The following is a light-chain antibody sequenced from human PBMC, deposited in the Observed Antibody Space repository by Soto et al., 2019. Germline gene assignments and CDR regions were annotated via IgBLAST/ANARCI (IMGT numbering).Light chain of an antibody. CDR1: QSVSSY. V-gene: IGKV3-15*01. CDR2: GAS. J-gene: IGKJ1*01. CDR3: QEYNTWPWT. Sequence: EIVLTQSPGTLSLSPGESATLSCRASQSVSSYLAWYQQKLGQAPRVLIYGASTRATGIPARFTGSGSGTEFILTITSLQSEDSAVYYCQEYNTWPWTFGQGTKVDI.